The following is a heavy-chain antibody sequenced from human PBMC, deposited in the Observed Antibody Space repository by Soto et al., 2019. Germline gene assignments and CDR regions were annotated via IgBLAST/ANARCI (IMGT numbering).Heavy chain of an antibody. D-gene: IGHD3-10*01. CDR1: GGSISNSD. CDR2: IYSSGST. CDR3: ARHSPPFFYGSGPWDV. J-gene: IGHJ6*02. Sequence: SETLSLTCPVSGGSISNSDWSWIRQSPGKGLEWIGYIYSSGSTNYNPSLKSRVTISVDTSKNQFSLKLSSLIAADTAVYYCARHSPPFFYGSGPWDVWGQGTTVTVSS. V-gene: IGHV4-59*08.